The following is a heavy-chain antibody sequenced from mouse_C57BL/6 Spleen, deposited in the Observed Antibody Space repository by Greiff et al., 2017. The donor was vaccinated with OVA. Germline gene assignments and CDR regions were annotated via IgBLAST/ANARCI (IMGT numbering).Heavy chain of an antibody. D-gene: IGHD1-1*01. J-gene: IGHJ4*01. CDR2: INPSSGYT. CDR1: GYTFTSYW. Sequence: QVQLKQSGAELAKPGASVKLSCKASGYTFTSYWMHWVKQRPGQGLEWIGYINPSSGYTKYNQKFKDKATLTADKSSSTAYMQLSSLTYEDSAVYYCASCTTVEDAMDYWGQGTSVTVSS. V-gene: IGHV1-7*01. CDR3: ASCTTVEDAMDY.